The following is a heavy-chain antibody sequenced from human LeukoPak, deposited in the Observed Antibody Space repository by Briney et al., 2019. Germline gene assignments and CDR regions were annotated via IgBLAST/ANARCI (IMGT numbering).Heavy chain of an antibody. D-gene: IGHD3-3*01. Sequence: GGSLRLSCAASGFIFTNCFMSWVRQAPGKGLEWVASIKHDGSEKYYVDSVRGRFTISRDNTMNSLYLQMSSLRAEDTAVYYCATDRGWRTSGYYLYYFEYWGQGTLVTYSS. CDR1: GFIFTNCF. CDR3: ATDRGWRTSGYYLYYFEY. J-gene: IGHJ4*02. CDR2: IKHDGSEK. V-gene: IGHV3-7*01.